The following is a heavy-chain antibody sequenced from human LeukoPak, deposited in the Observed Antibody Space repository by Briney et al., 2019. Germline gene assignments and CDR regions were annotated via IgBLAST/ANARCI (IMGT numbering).Heavy chain of an antibody. CDR3: ARDTSYYYYYGMDV. J-gene: IGHJ6*02. Sequence: PGGSLRLSCAASGFTFSSYTMNWVRRAPGKGLEWVSSISSSSSFIYYADSIKGRFTISRDNAKNSLYLQMNSLRAEDTAVYYCARDTSYYYYYGMDVWGQGTTVTVSS. V-gene: IGHV3-21*01. CDR2: ISSSSSFI. CDR1: GFTFSSYT.